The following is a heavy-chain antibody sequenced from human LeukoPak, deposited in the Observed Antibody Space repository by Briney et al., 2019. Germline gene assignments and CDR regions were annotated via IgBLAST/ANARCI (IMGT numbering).Heavy chain of an antibody. V-gene: IGHV1-18*01. D-gene: IGHD1-7*01. CDR1: GYTFTSYG. CDR3: ARNSYNWNSMQLRWFDP. CDR2: ISAYNGNT. Sequence: GASVEVSCTASGYTFTSYGISWGRRAPGQGLEWLGWISAYNGNTNYAQKLQGRVTMTTDTSTSTAYIELRSPRSDDTAVYYCARNSYNWNSMQLRWFDPWGQGTLVTVSS. J-gene: IGHJ5*02.